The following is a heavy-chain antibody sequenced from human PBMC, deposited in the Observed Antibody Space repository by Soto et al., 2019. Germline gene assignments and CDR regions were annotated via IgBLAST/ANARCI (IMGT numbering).Heavy chain of an antibody. CDR2: IIPIFGTA. J-gene: IGHJ3*02. CDR1: GGTFSSYA. D-gene: IGHD3-16*02. Sequence: VKVSCKASGGTFSSYAISWVRQAPGQGLEWMGGIIPIFGTANYAQKFQGRVTITADESTSTAYMELSSLRSEDTAVYYCARTSYDYVWGSYRPDRAFDIWGQGTMVTVSS. CDR3: ARTSYDYVWGSYRPDRAFDI. V-gene: IGHV1-69*01.